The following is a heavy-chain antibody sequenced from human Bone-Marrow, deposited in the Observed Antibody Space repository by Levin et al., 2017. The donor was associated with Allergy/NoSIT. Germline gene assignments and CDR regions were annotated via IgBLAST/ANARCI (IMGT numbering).Heavy chain of an antibody. D-gene: IGHD3-22*01. CDR2: IIPILAAT. J-gene: IGHJ4*02. Sequence: PGGSLRLSCKVSGGTFNSYTISWVRQAPGQGLEWMARIIPILAATKYAQKFQGRVTITADKSTSTAYMELSSLRSDDTAVYYCARDPGSTYYYDSSAYRTDYYFDYWGQGTLVTVSS. V-gene: IGHV1-69*08. CDR1: GGTFNSYT. CDR3: ARDPGSTYYYDSSAYRTDYYFDY.